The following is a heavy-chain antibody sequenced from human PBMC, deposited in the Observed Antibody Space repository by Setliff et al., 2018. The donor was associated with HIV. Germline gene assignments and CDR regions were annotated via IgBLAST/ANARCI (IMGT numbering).Heavy chain of an antibody. Sequence: ASVKVSCKVSGYTLTELSVHWVRQAPGEGLEWMGGFDPEDGETIYAEKFQGRVTMTEDTATDTAYMELSSLRSEDTAVYYCARREHPRGGDCYLVGPFDIWGQGTVVTVSS. D-gene: IGHD2-21*02. J-gene: IGHJ3*02. CDR3: ARREHPRGGDCYLVGPFDI. CDR1: GYTLTELS. CDR2: FDPEDGET. V-gene: IGHV1-24*01.